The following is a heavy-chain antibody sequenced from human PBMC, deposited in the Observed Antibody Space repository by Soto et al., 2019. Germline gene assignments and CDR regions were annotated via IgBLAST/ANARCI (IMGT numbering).Heavy chain of an antibody. D-gene: IGHD4-17*01. CDR2: ISHSGTT. CDR3: ARVTMVIRDSDHFGVDA. CDR1: GFPISSTYS. V-gene: IGHV4-38-2*02. Sequence: PSETLSLTCLVSGFPISSTYSWGWIRQPPGKGLEWIGSISHSGTTSYSPSLTSRVSISVDTSKNQVSLKLTSVTAAGTAVYFCARVTMVIRDSDHFGVDAWGHGTTVTVSS. J-gene: IGHJ6*02.